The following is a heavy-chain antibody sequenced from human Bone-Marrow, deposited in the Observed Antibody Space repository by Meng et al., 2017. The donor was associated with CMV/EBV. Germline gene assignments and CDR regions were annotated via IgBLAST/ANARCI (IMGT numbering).Heavy chain of an antibody. CDR1: GFTFDDYA. V-gene: IGHV3-9*01. Sequence: SLKISCAASGFTFDDYAMHWVRQAPGKGLEWVSGISWNSGSIGYADSVKGRFTISRDNAKNSLYLQMNSLRAEDTAVYYCAKGEQGYDFWSGYTPLYGYWGQGTLVTVSS. D-gene: IGHD3-3*01. CDR3: AKGEQGYDFWSGYTPLYGY. J-gene: IGHJ4*02. CDR2: ISWNSGSI.